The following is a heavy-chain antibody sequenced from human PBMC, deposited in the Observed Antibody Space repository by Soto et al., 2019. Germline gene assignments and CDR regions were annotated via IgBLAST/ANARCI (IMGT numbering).Heavy chain of an antibody. V-gene: IGHV3-33*01. Sequence: GGSLRLSCAASGFTFSSYGMHWVRQAPGKGLEWVAVIWYDGSNKYYADSVKGRFTISRDNSKNTLYLQMNSLRAEDTAVYYCARGPSSSGWTHFDYWGQGTLVTVSS. CDR1: GFTFSSYG. D-gene: IGHD6-19*01. J-gene: IGHJ4*02. CDR3: ARGPSSSGWTHFDY. CDR2: IWYDGSNK.